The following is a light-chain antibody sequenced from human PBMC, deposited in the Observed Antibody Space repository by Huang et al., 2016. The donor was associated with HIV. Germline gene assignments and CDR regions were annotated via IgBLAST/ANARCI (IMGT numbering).Light chain of an antibody. CDR2: AAS. J-gene: IGKJ5*01. Sequence: QLTQSPSSLSMSVGDRVIITCQASQDIANSLAWYQHKPGRAPKLLISAASTVQSGVPSRFSGGSAGTYFTLIITNLQPDDFASYYYQQLHSYPITFGQGTRLDI. V-gene: IGKV1-9*01. CDR1: QDIANS. CDR3: QQLHSYPIT.